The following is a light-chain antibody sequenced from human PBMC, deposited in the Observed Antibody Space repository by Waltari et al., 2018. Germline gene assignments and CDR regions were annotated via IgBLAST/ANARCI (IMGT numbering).Light chain of an antibody. CDR3: CSYAGAYTYV. V-gene: IGLV2-11*01. Sequence: QSALTQPRSVSGSPGQSVTISCTGTSSDVGTYDRVSWYQQSPGKAPKLMIYDVSKLPSVVPSRFSGSKSGNTASLTISVLQAEDEADYYCCSYAGAYTYVFGTGTKVTVL. CDR2: DVS. CDR1: SSDVGTYDR. J-gene: IGLJ1*01.